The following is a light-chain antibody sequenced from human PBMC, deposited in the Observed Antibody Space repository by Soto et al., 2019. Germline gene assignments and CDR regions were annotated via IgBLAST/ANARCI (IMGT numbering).Light chain of an antibody. CDR3: QQYYNSVLT. CDR1: QSISNF. V-gene: IGKV1-39*01. CDR2: AAS. J-gene: IGKJ4*01. Sequence: DIQMTQSPSSLSASLGDRVTITCRASQSISNFLNWFQHKPGKAPKVLISAASTLQSGVPPRFSGSVSGTDFTLTISSLQPEDSASYYCQQYYNSVLTFGGGTKV.